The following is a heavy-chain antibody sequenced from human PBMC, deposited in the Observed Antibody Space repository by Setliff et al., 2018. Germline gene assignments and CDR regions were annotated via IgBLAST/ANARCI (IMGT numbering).Heavy chain of an antibody. CDR3: GGSPGVWNY. CDR1: GFTFSSYS. D-gene: IGHD1-26*01. CDR2: ISSSSNTI. J-gene: IGHJ4*02. V-gene: IGHV3-48*04. Sequence: GGSLRLSCGASGFTFSSYSMNWVRQAPGKGLEWVSYISSSSNTIYYADSVKGRFTISRDNAKNSLYLQMNSLRAEDTAVYYCGGSPGVWNYWGQGTLVTVS.